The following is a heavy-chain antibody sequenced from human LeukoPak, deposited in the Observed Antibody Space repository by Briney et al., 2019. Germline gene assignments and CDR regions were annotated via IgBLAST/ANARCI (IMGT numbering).Heavy chain of an antibody. J-gene: IGHJ4*02. D-gene: IGHD1-1*01. Sequence: PGRSLRLSCAASGFTFSSYGMHWVRQAPGKGLEWVAVISYDGSNKYYADSVKGRFTISRDNSKNTLYLQMNSLRAEDTAVYYCARDFRYNWNDVTPLDYWGQGTLVTVSS. CDR2: ISYDGSNK. V-gene: IGHV3-33*01. CDR3: ARDFRYNWNDVTPLDY. CDR1: GFTFSSYG.